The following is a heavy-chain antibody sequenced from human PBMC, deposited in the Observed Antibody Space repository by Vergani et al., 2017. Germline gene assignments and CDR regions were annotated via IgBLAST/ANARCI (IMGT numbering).Heavy chain of an antibody. CDR3: ASKGTGSSSSYYYYMDV. J-gene: IGHJ6*03. Sequence: EVQLVESGGGLVKPGGSLRLSCAASGFTFSNAWMNWVRQAPGKGLEWVGRIKSKTDGGTTDYAAPVKGRFTISRDDSKNTLYLQMNSLKTEDTAVYYCASKGTGSSSSYYYYMDVWGKGTTVTVSS. D-gene: IGHD6-6*01. CDR2: IKSKTDGGTT. CDR1: GFTFSNAW. V-gene: IGHV3-15*07.